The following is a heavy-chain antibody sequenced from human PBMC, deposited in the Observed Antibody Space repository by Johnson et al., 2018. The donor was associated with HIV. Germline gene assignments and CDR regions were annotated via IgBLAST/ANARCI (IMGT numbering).Heavy chain of an antibody. CDR3: AKVVATVITPRGEAFDI. D-gene: IGHD4-23*01. J-gene: IGHJ3*02. CDR1: GFTFDDYA. Sequence: VESGGGLVQPGRSLRLSCAASGFTFDDYAMHWVRQAPGKGLEWVAGFRWNSGSIGYEDSGKGRCTLSRDNSKNTLYLSMNSLRAEDTAVYYCAKVVATVITPRGEAFDIWGQGTMFTVSS. CDR2: FRWNSGSI. V-gene: IGHV3-9*01.